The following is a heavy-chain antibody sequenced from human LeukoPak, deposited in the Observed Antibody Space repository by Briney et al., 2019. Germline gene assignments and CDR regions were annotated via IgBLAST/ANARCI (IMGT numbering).Heavy chain of an antibody. CDR1: GLLFSSHG. Sequence: PGGSLRLSCAASSGLLFSSHGMHWVRQAPGKGLEWVAVIWYDGSNKYYADSVKGRFTISRDNSKNTPYLQMDSLRAEDTAVYYCARARNNYDSSGYSALDWWGQGTLVTVSS. CDR3: ARARNNYDSSGYSALDW. CDR2: IWYDGSNK. V-gene: IGHV3-33*01. D-gene: IGHD3-22*01. J-gene: IGHJ4*02.